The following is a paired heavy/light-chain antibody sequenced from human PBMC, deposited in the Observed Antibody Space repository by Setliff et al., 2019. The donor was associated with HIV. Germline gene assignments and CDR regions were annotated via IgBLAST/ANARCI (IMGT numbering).Light chain of an antibody. CDR3: QQYNNWPPLT. Sequence: EIVMTQSPATLSVSPGERATLSCRASQSVSINLAWYQQKPGQAPRLLIYGASTRATGIPARFSGSGSGTEFTLTISSLQSEDFAVYYCQQYNNWPPLTFGGGTKVEIK. CDR2: GAS. J-gene: IGKJ4*01. CDR1: QSVSIN. V-gene: IGKV3-15*01.
Heavy chain of an antibody. CDR1: GFTISTYW. Sequence: EVHLVESGGGLVQPGESLRLSCAASGFTISTYWMTWVRQAPGKGLEWVANINQDGSEKYYVDSVEGRFTISRDNAENSLYLQMNSLRAEDTALYYCARGGWFGEFPFDYWGQATLVTVSS. J-gene: IGHJ4*02. CDR2: INQDGSEK. CDR3: ARGGWFGEFPFDY. D-gene: IGHD3-10*01. V-gene: IGHV3-7*01.